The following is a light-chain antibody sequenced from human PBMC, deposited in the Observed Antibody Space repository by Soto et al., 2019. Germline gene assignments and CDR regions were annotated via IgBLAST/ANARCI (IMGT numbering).Light chain of an antibody. CDR1: SSDVGGYNY. J-gene: IGLJ1*01. Sequence: QSVLTQPASVSGSPGQSITISCTGTSSDVGGYNYVSWYQQHPGKAPKLMMFEVSNRPSGVSNRFSGSKSGNTASLTISGLQSEDEAEDYCNSYTSSNTFVFGTGTKVTVL. CDR3: NSYTSSNTFV. V-gene: IGLV2-14*01. CDR2: EVS.